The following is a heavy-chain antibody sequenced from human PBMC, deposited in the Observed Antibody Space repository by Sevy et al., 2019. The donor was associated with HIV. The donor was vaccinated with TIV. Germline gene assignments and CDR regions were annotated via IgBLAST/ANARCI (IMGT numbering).Heavy chain of an antibody. CDR1: EFTFSSYA. J-gene: IGHJ6*02. CDR3: ARDWLPADLYGMDV. CDR2: ISYDGSNK. V-gene: IGHV3-30*04. Sequence: LSLTCAASEFTFSSYAMHWVRQAPGKGLEWVAVISYDGSNKYYADSVKGRFTISRDNAKKSLYLQMNSLRAEDTAVYYCARDWLPADLYGMDVWGQGTTVTVSS. D-gene: IGHD2-2*01.